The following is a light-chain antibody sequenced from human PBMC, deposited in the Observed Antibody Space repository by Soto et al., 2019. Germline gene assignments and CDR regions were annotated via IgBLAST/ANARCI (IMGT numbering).Light chain of an antibody. CDR3: QTWGTGILV. V-gene: IGLV4-69*01. Sequence: QPVLTQSPSASASLGASVILTCTLSSGHSSYAIAWHQQQPEKGPRFLMKVNSDGSHSKGDGIPDRFSGSSSGAERYLTISRLQSEDEADYYCQTWGTGILVFGGGTKLTVL. J-gene: IGLJ2*01. CDR2: VNSDGSH. CDR1: SGHSSYA.